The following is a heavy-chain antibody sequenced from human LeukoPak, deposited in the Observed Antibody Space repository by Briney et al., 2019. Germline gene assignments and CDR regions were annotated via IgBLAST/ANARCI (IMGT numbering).Heavy chain of an antibody. CDR1: GYTFAAYY. V-gene: IGHV1-2*02. CDR3: VKGLSTGCFDP. J-gene: IGHJ5*02. D-gene: IGHD3/OR15-3a*01. CDR2: INANSGDT. Sequence: GASVKVSCKASGYTFAAYYTHWVRQAPGQGLEWMGWINANSGDTNYAQKFQGRVTMTRDTSISTAYMDLSRLTSDDTAMYYCVKGLSTGCFDPWGQGTLVTVSS.